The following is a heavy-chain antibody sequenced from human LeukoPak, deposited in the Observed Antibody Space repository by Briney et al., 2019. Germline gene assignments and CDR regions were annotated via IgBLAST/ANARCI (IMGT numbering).Heavy chain of an antibody. J-gene: IGHJ3*02. CDR2: IYSSGST. CDR1: GGSISSYY. CDR3: ARKAYCGGDCYAFAI. V-gene: IGHV4-59*01. D-gene: IGHD2-21*01. Sequence: SETLSLTCTVSGGSISSYYWSWIRQPPGKGLEYIGDIYSSGSTNYNPSLKSRVTMSLDTSKNQFSLKLSSVTAADTAVYYCARKAYCGGDCYAFAIWGQGTMVTVSS.